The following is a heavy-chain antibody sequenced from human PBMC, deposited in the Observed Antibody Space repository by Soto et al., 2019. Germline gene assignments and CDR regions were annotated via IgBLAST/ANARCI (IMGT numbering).Heavy chain of an antibody. CDR1: GFTFSSYW. CDR3: ARARVAARLWFDP. V-gene: IGHV3-7*01. CDR2: IKQDGSEK. D-gene: IGHD6-6*01. J-gene: IGHJ5*02. Sequence: HPVGSLRLSCAASGFTFSSYWMSWVRQAPGKGLEWVANIKQDGSEKYYVDSVKGRFTISRDNAKNSLYLQMNSLRAEDTAVYYCARARVAARLWFDPWGQGTPVTVSS.